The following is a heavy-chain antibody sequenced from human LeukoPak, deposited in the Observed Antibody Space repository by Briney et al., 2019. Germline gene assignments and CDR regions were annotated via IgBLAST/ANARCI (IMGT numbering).Heavy chain of an antibody. D-gene: IGHD5-18*01. Sequence: SETLSLTCTVSGGSVSSGSYYWSWIRQPPGKGLEWIGYIYYSGSTNYNPSLKSRVTISVDTSKNQFSLKLSSATAADTAVYYCARGHSYGFSVWFDPWGQGTLVTVSS. CDR3: ARGHSYGFSVWFDP. CDR1: GGSVSSGSYY. V-gene: IGHV4-61*01. J-gene: IGHJ5*02. CDR2: IYYSGST.